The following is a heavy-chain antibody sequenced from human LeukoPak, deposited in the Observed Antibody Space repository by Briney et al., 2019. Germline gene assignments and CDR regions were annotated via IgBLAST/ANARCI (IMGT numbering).Heavy chain of an antibody. J-gene: IGHJ4*02. D-gene: IGHD4-23*01. CDR1: GYTFTGYY. V-gene: IGHV1-2*02. CDR3: AREIYGGNLSFDY. Sequence: ASVKVSCKASGYTFTGYYMHWVRQAPGQGLEWMGWINPNSGGTNYAQKFQGRVTMTRDTSISTAYMELSRLRSDDTAVYYCAREIYGGNLSFDYWGQGTLVTVSS. CDR2: INPNSGGT.